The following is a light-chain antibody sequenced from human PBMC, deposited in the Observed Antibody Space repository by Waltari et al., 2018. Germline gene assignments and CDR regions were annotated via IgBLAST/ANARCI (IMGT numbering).Light chain of an antibody. CDR1: QTFRTTY. CDR2: GAS. V-gene: IGKV3-20*01. J-gene: IGKJ4*01. Sequence: EIVLTQSPGTLSLSPGERAPLPCSASQTFRTTYLAWYQQKPGQAPTLLIYGASSRATGIPDRFSGSGSGTDFSLTISSLEPEDFAVYYCQQYDISPLTFGGGTRVEIK. CDR3: QQYDISPLT.